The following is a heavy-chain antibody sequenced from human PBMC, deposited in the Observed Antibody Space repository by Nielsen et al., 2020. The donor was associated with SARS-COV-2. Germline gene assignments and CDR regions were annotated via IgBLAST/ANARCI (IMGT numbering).Heavy chain of an antibody. D-gene: IGHD2-15*01. CDR3: AKGGGGYGEGAFDI. J-gene: IGHJ3*02. Sequence: GGSLRLSCAASGFTFSSHTINWVRQAPGKGLEWVSSISSSSSYIFYADSLKGRFTISRDNAKNSLYLQMNSLRAEDTAVYYCAKGGGGYGEGAFDIWGQGTMVTVSS. V-gene: IGHV3-21*01. CDR2: ISSSSSYI. CDR1: GFTFSSHT.